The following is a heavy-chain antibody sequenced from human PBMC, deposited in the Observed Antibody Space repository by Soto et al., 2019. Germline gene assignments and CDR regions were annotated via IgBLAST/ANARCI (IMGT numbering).Heavy chain of an antibody. D-gene: IGHD2-15*01. Sequence: GGSLRLSCAASGFTFSNYWMSWVRQAPGKGLEWVANIKQDGSEKHYVDPVKGRFTISRDNAKNSLSLQMNGLRAEDTALYYCTRSVTARGSHRDPWGQGTLVTVSS. CDR1: GFTFSNYW. CDR2: IKQDGSEK. V-gene: IGHV3-7*05. J-gene: IGHJ5*02. CDR3: TRSVTARGSHRDP.